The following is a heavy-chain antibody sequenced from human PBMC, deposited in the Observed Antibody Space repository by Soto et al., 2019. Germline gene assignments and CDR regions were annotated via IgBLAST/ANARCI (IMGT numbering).Heavy chain of an antibody. CDR1: GYNA. CDR2: INVGNGNT. Sequence: QVQFVQSGAEVKKPGASVKVSCKASGYNAIHWVRQAPGQRLEWMGRINVGNGNTKYSQKFQGRVTITRDTSASTAYMELSSLRSEDTAVYYCVRSADYYYYYYMDVWGKGTTVTVSS. V-gene: IGHV1-3*01. CDR3: VRSADYYYYYYMDV. D-gene: IGHD2-15*01. J-gene: IGHJ6*03.